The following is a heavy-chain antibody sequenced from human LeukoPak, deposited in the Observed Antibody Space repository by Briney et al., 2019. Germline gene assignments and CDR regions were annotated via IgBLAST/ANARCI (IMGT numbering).Heavy chain of an antibody. CDR1: GFTFSSYA. Sequence: PGGSLRLSCAASGFTFSSYAMSWVRQAPGKGLEWVSAISGSGGSTYYADSVKGRFTISRDNSKNTLYLQMNSLRAEDTAVYYCARVGPFGDIVATILGYFDYWGQGTLVTVSS. CDR3: ARVGPFGDIVATILGYFDY. CDR2: ISGSGGST. D-gene: IGHD5-12*01. V-gene: IGHV3-23*01. J-gene: IGHJ4*02.